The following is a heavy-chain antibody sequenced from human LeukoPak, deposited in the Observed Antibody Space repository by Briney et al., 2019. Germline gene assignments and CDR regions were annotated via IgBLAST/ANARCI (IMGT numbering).Heavy chain of an antibody. Sequence: PGRSLRLSCAASGFTFSSYGMHWVRQAPGKGLEWVAVISYDGSNKYYADSVKGRFTISRDNSKNTLYLQINSLRAEDTAEYYCAKEARYSGSYSSPDYWGQGTLVTVSS. V-gene: IGHV3-30*18. CDR1: GFTFSSYG. J-gene: IGHJ4*02. CDR2: ISYDGSNK. D-gene: IGHD1-26*01. CDR3: AKEARYSGSYSSPDY.